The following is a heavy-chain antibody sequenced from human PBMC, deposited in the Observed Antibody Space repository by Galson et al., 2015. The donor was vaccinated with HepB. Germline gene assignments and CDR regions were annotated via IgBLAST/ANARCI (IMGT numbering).Heavy chain of an antibody. CDR3: ARVHNPASTVDLIDY. CDR1: GYTFTAYY. J-gene: IGHJ4*02. V-gene: IGHV1-2*02. D-gene: IGHD1-1*01. CDR2: INPNSGTT. Sequence: SVKVSCKASGYTFTAYYVHWVRQAPGQGLEWMGWINPNSGTTNYAQKFQDRVTMTRDTSISTHYMELNRLTSDDTAVYYCARVHNPASTVDLIDYWGQGTLVTVSS.